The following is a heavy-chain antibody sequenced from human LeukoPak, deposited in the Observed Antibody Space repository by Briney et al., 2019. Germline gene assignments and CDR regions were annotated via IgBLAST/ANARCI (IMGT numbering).Heavy chain of an antibody. J-gene: IGHJ4*02. Sequence: GSLRLSCAASGFTFSSYSMNWVRQPPGKGLEWIGEIHHSGTTNYNPSLKPRVSISVDKSRNQFSLDLTSVTGADTAVYYCATRDERRTDVTPCDHWGQGALVTVSS. V-gene: IGHV4-4*02. CDR2: IHHSGTT. D-gene: IGHD5-24*01. CDR3: ATRDERRTDVTPCDH. CDR1: GFTFSSYSM.